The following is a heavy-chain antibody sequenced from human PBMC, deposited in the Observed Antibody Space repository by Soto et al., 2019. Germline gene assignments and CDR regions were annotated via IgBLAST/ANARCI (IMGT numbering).Heavy chain of an antibody. Sequence: QVQLVQSGAEVKKPGASVKVSCKASGYTFTSYDINWVRQATGQGLEWMGWMNPNSGNTGYAQKFQGRFTMTRNTSISTAYMELSSLRSEDTAVYYCARALVGIFGPHYYYGMDVWGQGTTVTVSS. D-gene: IGHD3-3*01. V-gene: IGHV1-8*01. J-gene: IGHJ6*02. CDR3: ARALVGIFGPHYYYGMDV. CDR1: GYTFTSYD. CDR2: MNPNSGNT.